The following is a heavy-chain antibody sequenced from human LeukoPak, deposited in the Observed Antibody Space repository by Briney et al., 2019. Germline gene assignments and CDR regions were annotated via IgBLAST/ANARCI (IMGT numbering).Heavy chain of an antibody. Sequence: PGGSLRLSCAASGFTFSSYWMSWVRQAPGKGLEWVANIKQDGSEKYYVDSVKGRFTISRDNAKNSLYLQMNSLRAEDTAVYYCARVRCSSTSCYTLYFDLWGRGTLVTVSS. V-gene: IGHV3-7*01. D-gene: IGHD2-2*01. J-gene: IGHJ2*01. CDR2: IKQDGSEK. CDR3: ARVRCSSTSCYTLYFDL. CDR1: GFTFSSYW.